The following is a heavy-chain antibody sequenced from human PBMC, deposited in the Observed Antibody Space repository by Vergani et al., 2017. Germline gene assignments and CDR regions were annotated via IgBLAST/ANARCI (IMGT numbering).Heavy chain of an antibody. CDR2: IYYSGST. CDR3: ASNNVVLMGYAKDYCGMDV. J-gene: IGHJ6*02. D-gene: IGHD2-8*01. V-gene: IGHV4-39*01. CDR1: GGSISSSSYY. Sequence: QLQLQESGPGLVKPSETLSLTCTVSGGSISSSSYYWGWIRQPPGKGLEWIGSIYYSGSTYYNPSLKSRVTISVDTSKNQFSLKLSSVTAADTAVYYCASNNVVLMGYAKDYCGMDVWGQGTTVTVSS.